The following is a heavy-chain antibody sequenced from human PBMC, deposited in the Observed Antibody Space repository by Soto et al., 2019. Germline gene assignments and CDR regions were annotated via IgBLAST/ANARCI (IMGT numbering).Heavy chain of an antibody. Sequence: SETLSLTCTVSGGSISSYYWSWIRQPPGKGLVWIGYIYYSGSTNYNPSLKSRVTISVDTSKNQFSLKLSSVTAADTAVYYCARVWGGAFDIWGQGTMVTVSS. CDR3: ARVWGGAFDI. J-gene: IGHJ3*02. CDR2: IYYSGST. CDR1: GGSISSYY. D-gene: IGHD3-10*01. V-gene: IGHV4-59*01.